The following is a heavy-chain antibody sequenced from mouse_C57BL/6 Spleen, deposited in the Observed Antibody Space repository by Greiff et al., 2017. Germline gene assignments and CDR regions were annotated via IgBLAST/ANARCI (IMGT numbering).Heavy chain of an antibody. Sequence: QVQLQQSGAELAKPGASVKLSCKASGYTFTSYWMHWVKQRPGQGLEWIGYINPSRGYTTSNQKFKETGPLTADKSSSTAYMQLSSLTYEDSAVYYCARGYDDYQGAYAMDYWGQGTSVTVSS. V-gene: IGHV1-7*01. J-gene: IGHJ4*01. D-gene: IGHD2-4*01. CDR2: INPSRGYT. CDR1: GYTFTSYW. CDR3: ARGYDDYQGAYAMDY.